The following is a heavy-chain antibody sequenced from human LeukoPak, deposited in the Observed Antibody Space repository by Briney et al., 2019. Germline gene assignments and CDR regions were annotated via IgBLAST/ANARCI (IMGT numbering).Heavy chain of an antibody. V-gene: IGHV3-7*03. D-gene: IGHD2-21*02. CDR3: ARSRYCGDDCYYFDY. J-gene: IGHJ4*02. CDR2: IRQDGNEK. CDR1: GFTFSDYW. Sequence: GGSLRLSCAASGFTFSDYWMQWVRQAPGKGLEWVANIRQDGNEKYYVVSVKGRFTISRDNAKNSLYLQMNSLRAEDTAVYYCARSRYCGDDCYYFDYWGQGTLVAVSS.